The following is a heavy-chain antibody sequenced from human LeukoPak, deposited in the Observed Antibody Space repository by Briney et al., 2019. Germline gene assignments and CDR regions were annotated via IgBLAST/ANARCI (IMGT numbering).Heavy chain of an antibody. V-gene: IGHV1-2*02. CDR3: ARANGQTYYYGSGSRGDY. CDR2: INPNSGGT. J-gene: IGHJ4*02. Sequence: GASVKVSCKASGYTFTGYYMHWVRQAPGQGLEWMGWINPNSGGTNYAQKFQGRVTMTRDTSISTAYMELSRLRSDDTAVYYCARANGQTYYYGSGSRGDYWGQGTLVTVSS. D-gene: IGHD3-10*01. CDR1: GYTFTGYY.